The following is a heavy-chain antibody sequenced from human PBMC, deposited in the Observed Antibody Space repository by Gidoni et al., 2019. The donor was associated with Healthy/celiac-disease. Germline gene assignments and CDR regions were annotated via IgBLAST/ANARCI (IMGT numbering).Heavy chain of an antibody. CDR2: ISYDGSNK. CDR3: AKSTPHITYYGGSPDY. Sequence: QVQLVESGGGVVQPGRSLRLSCAASGFTFSSYGMHWVRQAPGKGLEWVAVISYDGSNKYYADSVKGRFTISRDNSKNTLYLQMNSLRAEDTAVYYCAKSTPHITYYGGSPDYWGQGTLVTVSS. V-gene: IGHV3-30*18. D-gene: IGHD1-26*01. CDR1: GFTFSSYG. J-gene: IGHJ4*02.